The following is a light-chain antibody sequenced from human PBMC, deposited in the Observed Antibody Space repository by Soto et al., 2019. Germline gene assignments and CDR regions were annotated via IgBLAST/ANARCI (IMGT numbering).Light chain of an antibody. CDR1: QSVRSSY. Sequence: EIVLTQSPGTLSLSPGERATLSCRASQSVRSSYLAWYQQKPGQAPRLLIYGASSRATGIPDRFSGSGSGTDFTLTISRLEPEDFAVYYRQQYGSSPGLTFGGGTKVEIK. J-gene: IGKJ4*01. V-gene: IGKV3-20*01. CDR3: QQYGSSPGLT. CDR2: GAS.